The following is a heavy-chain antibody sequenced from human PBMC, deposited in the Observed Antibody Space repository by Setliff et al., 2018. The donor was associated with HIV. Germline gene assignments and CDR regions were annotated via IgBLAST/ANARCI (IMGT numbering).Heavy chain of an antibody. D-gene: IGHD3-22*01. Sequence: ASVKVSCKPSGYTFSNYDINWVRQAAGQGLEWMGWMNPDSRNTGYAQRFEGRVTLTWDTSISTAYLELNHLKSDDTAVYYCARARTDYYDRRRSSHYYIDLWARGATVTVSS. CDR2: MNPDSRNT. CDR3: ARARTDYYDRRRSSHYYIDL. V-gene: IGHV1-8*02. CDR1: GYTFSNYD. J-gene: IGHJ6*03.